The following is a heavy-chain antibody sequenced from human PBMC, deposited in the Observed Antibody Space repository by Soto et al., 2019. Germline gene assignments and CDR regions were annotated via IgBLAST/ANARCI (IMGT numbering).Heavy chain of an antibody. CDR2: INPSGGST. CDR3: ARDMGLSGYLDHYYYYGMDV. J-gene: IGHJ6*02. D-gene: IGHD3-3*01. CDR1: GYTFTSYY. V-gene: IGHV1-46*01. Sequence: QVQLVQSGAEVKKPGASVKVSCKASGYTFTSYYMHWVRQAPGQGLERMGIINPSGGSTSYAQKFQGRGTMTRDTATSTVYMELSSLRSEDTAVYYCARDMGLSGYLDHYYYYGMDVWGQGTTVTVSS.